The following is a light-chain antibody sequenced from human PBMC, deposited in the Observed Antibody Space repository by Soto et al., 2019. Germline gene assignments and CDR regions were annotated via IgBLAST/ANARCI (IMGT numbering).Light chain of an antibody. CDR1: SSDVGGYNY. CDR3: SSYTSSSTYYV. J-gene: IGLJ1*01. CDR2: DVS. Sequence: QPVLTQPASVSGSPGQSITISCTKTSSDVGGYNYVSWYQQHPGKAPKLMIYDVSNRPSGVSNRFSGSKSGNTASLTISGLQAEDEADYYCSSYTSSSTYYVFGTGTKVTVL. V-gene: IGLV2-14*01.